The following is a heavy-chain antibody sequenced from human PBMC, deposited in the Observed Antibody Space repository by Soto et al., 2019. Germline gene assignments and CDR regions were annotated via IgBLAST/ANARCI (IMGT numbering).Heavy chain of an antibody. CDR2: INHSGST. D-gene: IGHD3-3*01. J-gene: IGHJ5*02. V-gene: IGHV4-34*01. CDR1: GGSFSGYY. CDR3: ARGCFTIFGVGQNWFDP. Sequence: SETLSLTCAVYGGSFSGYYWSWIRQPPGKGLEWIGEINHSGSTNYNPSLKSRVTISVDTSKNQFSLKLSSVTAADTAVYYCARGCFTIFGVGQNWFDPWGQGTLVTVSS.